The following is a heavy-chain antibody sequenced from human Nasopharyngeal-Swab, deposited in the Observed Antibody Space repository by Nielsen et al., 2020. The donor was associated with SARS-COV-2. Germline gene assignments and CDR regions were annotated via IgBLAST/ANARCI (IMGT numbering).Heavy chain of an antibody. CDR1: GGSISSSSYY. J-gene: IGHJ4*02. D-gene: IGHD5-18*01. V-gene: IGHV4-39*07. Sequence: SETLSLTCTVSGGSISSSSYYWGWIRQPPGKGLEWIGSIYYSGSTYYNPSLKSRVTISVDTSKNQFSLKLSSVTAADTAVYYCAGARVDTAMVSFDYWGQGTLVTVSS. CDR2: IYYSGST. CDR3: AGARVDTAMVSFDY.